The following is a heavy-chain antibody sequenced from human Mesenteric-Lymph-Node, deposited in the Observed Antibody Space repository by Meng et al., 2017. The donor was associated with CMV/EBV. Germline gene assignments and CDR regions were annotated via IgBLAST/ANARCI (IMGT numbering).Heavy chain of an antibody. J-gene: IGHJ3*02. CDR2: IYSGGST. CDR3: AGAEHCSSTSCYVRAAFDI. CDR1: GFTFSSYA. Sequence: GESLKISCAASGFTFSSYAMSWVRQAPGKGLEWVSVIYSGGSTYYADSVKGRFTISRDNSKNTLYLQMNSLRAEDTAVYYCAGAEHCSSTSCYVRAAFDIWGQGTMVTVSS. D-gene: IGHD2-2*01. V-gene: IGHV3-23*03.